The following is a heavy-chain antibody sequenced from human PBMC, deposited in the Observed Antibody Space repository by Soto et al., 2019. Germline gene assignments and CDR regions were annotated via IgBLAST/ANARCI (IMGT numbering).Heavy chain of an antibody. D-gene: IGHD6-19*01. V-gene: IGHV3-30*07. J-gene: IGHJ4*02. CDR3: ARQMFSSGWHQIDY. Sequence: DSVRGRFTISRDNSKSTLYLQMNSLRAEDTALYYCARQMFSSGWHQIDYWGQGTLVTVSS.